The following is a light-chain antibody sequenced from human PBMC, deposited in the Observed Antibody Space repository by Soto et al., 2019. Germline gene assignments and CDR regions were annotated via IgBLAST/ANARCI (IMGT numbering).Light chain of an antibody. V-gene: IGKV3-11*01. J-gene: IGKJ4*01. Sequence: EIVLTQSPATLSLSPGERATLSCRASQSVSSYLAWYQQKPGQAPMLLIYDASNSATGIPARFSGSGSGTDFTLTISSLEPEDFAVYYCQQRSNWPPLTFGGGTKVEIK. CDR1: QSVSSY. CDR3: QQRSNWPPLT. CDR2: DAS.